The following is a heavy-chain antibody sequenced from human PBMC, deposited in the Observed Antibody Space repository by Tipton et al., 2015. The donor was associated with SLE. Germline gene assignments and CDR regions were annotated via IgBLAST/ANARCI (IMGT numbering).Heavy chain of an antibody. J-gene: IGHJ4*02. CDR1: GGSISGTSHY. CDR3: AGTSSSGWYVIDY. CDR2: IYYSGTT. Sequence: TLSLTCSVSGGSISGTSHYWGWIRQSPGKGLEWLGSIYYSGTTYYNPSLNSRVSISVDTSKNQISLKLRSVTASDMAEYYCAGTSSSGWYVIDYWGQGTLVTVSS. V-gene: IGHV4-39*01. D-gene: IGHD6-19*01.